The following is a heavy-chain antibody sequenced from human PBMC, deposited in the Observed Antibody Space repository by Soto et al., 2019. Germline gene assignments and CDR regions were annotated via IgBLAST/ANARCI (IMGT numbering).Heavy chain of an antibody. Sequence: EVQLLESGGGLVQPGGSLRLSCAASGFTFSSYAMSWVRQAPGKGLEWVSAISGSGGSTYYADSVKGRFTISRDNSKNTLYLQMDSLRAEDTAVYYCAKGRLKVVAATQIDYWGQGTLVTVSS. CDR3: AKGRLKVVAATQIDY. D-gene: IGHD2-15*01. V-gene: IGHV3-23*01. J-gene: IGHJ4*02. CDR2: ISGSGGST. CDR1: GFTFSSYA.